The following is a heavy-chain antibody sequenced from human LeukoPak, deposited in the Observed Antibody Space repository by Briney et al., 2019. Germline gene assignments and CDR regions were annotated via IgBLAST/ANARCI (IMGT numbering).Heavy chain of an antibody. J-gene: IGHJ4*02. CDR3: ARDRLGHDY. Sequence: GGSLRLSCTASGFTFCDYAMSWVRQAPGKGLEWVSVIYSGGSTYYADSVKGRFTISRDNSKNTLYLQMNSLRAEDTAVYYCARDRLGHDYWGQGTLVTVSS. V-gene: IGHV3-66*01. CDR2: IYSGGST. D-gene: IGHD6-25*01. CDR1: GFTFCDYA.